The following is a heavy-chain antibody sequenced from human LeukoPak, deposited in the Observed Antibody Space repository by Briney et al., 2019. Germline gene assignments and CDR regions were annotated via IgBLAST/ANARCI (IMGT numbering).Heavy chain of an antibody. V-gene: IGHV3-23*01. CDR2: ISVSGGST. J-gene: IGHJ4*02. D-gene: IGHD1-1*01. Sequence: PGRSLRLSRAASGFTFSSYAMSWVRQAPGKWLELVLGISVSGGSTYYADSVKGRFTISRDNSKNTLYVQMNSLRAEDTAVYYCAKLGNWNLDCWGQGTLVTVSS. CDR1: GFTFSSYA. CDR3: AKLGNWNLDC.